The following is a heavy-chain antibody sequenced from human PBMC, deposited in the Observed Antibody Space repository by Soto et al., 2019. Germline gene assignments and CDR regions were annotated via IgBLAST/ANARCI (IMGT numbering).Heavy chain of an antibody. J-gene: IGHJ4*02. D-gene: IGHD4-17*01. CDR2: ISGSGGST. V-gene: IGHV3-23*01. CDR3: AKPFDYGGNGIFDY. Sequence: PGGSLRLSCAASGFTFSSYAMSWVRQAPGKRLEWVSAISGSGGSTYYADSVKGRFTISRDNSKNTLYLQMNSLRAEVTAVYYCAKPFDYGGNGIFDYWGQGTLVTVSS. CDR1: GFTFSSYA.